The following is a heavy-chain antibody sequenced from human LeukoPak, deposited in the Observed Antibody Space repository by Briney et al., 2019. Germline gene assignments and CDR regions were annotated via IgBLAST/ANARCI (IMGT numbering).Heavy chain of an antibody. V-gene: IGHV3-23*01. CDR2: ISGSGGST. CDR1: GFTFSSYA. Sequence: PGGSLRVSCAASGFTFSSYAMSWVRQAPGKGLEWVSAISGSGGSTYYADSVKGRFTISRDNSKNTLYLQMNSLRAEDTAVYYCAKHCSSTSCYLDYWGQGTLVTVSS. CDR3: AKHCSSTSCYLDY. J-gene: IGHJ4*02. D-gene: IGHD2-2*01.